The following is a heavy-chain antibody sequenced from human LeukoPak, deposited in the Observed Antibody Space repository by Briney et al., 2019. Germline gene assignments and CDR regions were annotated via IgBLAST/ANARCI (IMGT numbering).Heavy chain of an antibody. CDR3: AKGQELDDGVFDS. J-gene: IGHJ4*02. Sequence: GGSLRLSCAASGYTFSSYNMNWVRQPPGKGLEWVSYISSSSTTTYYADSVKGRFTISRDNSKNTLYLQMNRLRVEDTAIYYCAKGQELDDGVFDSWGQGTLVTVSS. CDR1: GYTFSSYN. D-gene: IGHD1-1*01. CDR2: ISSSSTTT. V-gene: IGHV3-48*01.